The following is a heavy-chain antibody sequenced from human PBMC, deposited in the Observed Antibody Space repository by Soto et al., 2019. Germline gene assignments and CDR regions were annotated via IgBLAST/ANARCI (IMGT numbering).Heavy chain of an antibody. J-gene: IGHJ5*02. D-gene: IGHD1-26*01. CDR2: ISAYNGNT. Sequence: QVQLEQSGAEVKKPGASVKVSCKASGYTFTSYGISWVRQAPGQGLEWMGRISAYNGNTNSAKKLQGRVTMTTDTPTSTAYMELMSLRSDDTAVYFCARVVGALGHWFDPWGQGTLVTVSS. CDR1: GYTFTSYG. CDR3: ARVVGALGHWFDP. V-gene: IGHV1-18*01.